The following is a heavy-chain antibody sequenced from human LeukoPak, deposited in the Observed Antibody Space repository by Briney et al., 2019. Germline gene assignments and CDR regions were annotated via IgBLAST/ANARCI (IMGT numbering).Heavy chain of an antibody. CDR2: IGYDGRFK. D-gene: IGHD3-10*01. Sequence: PGTSLRLSCATSGFTFNNYPMHWVRQAPGKGLEWVAVIGYDGRFKFHSDSVKGRFTISRDDSKNTLYLQMNSLRPEDTAVYYCARDPRKGSPDYFDYWGKGTLVTVST. CDR3: ARDPRKGSPDYFDY. CDR1: GFTFNNYP. J-gene: IGHJ4*02. V-gene: IGHV3-30*04.